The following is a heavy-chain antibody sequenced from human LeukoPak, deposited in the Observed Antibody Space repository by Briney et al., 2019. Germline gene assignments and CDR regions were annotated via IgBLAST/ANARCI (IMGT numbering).Heavy chain of an antibody. D-gene: IGHD3-3*01. CDR3: ARGRSGLDY. Sequence: GGSLRLSCAASGFTFSSYSMNWVRQAPGKGLEWVSYISSSSSTIYYADSVKGRFTISRDNAKNSLYLQMNSLRAEDTAVYYCARGRSGLDYRGQGTLVTVSS. V-gene: IGHV3-48*01. CDR2: ISSSSSTI. J-gene: IGHJ4*02. CDR1: GFTFSSYS.